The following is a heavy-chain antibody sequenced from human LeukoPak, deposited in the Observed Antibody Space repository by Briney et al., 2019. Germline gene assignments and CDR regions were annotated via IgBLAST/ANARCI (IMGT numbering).Heavy chain of an antibody. CDR2: IIGSVGRT. J-gene: IGHJ4*02. CDR1: GCTFSSYA. CDR3: ANATGAGGNRSIFDC. D-gene: IGHD1-14*01. Sequence: GGSLRLSCAASGCTFSSYAMSWVRQAPGKGLEWVSAIIGSVGRTYYADSVKGRFTISRDNSKNTRYLQMNSLRSEDTAVYSCANATGAGGNRSIFDCWGQGTLVTVSS. V-gene: IGHV3-23*01.